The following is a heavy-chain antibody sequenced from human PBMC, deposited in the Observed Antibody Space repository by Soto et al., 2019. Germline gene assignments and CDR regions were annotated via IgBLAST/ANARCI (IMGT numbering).Heavy chain of an antibody. CDR1: GASIRNYY. D-gene: IGHD6-13*01. Sequence: QVQLQESGPGLVKPSETLSLTCTVSGASIRNYYWSWIRQPPGKGLEWIGYMYYSGSTNYNPSLKSRVTISVDTSKRQFSLKLSSVTATDTAVYYCARTKVAAGDYYYYMDVWGKGTTVTVSS. CDR2: MYYSGST. V-gene: IGHV4-59*08. CDR3: ARTKVAAGDYYYYMDV. J-gene: IGHJ6*03.